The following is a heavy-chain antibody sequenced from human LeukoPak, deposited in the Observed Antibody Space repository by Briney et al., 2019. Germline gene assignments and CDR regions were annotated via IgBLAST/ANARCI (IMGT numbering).Heavy chain of an antibody. V-gene: IGHV3-30*18. CDR2: VSYDGGIT. Sequence: GGSLRLSCAASGFTFSNYGMHWVRQAPGKGLEWVAVVSYDGGITYYADSVEGRSIISRDNSKNTLYLQLNSLRAEDTAVYYCAKQRVRGDHYFDYWGQGTLVTVSS. CDR1: GFTFSNYG. CDR3: AKQRVRGDHYFDY. J-gene: IGHJ4*02. D-gene: IGHD3-10*01.